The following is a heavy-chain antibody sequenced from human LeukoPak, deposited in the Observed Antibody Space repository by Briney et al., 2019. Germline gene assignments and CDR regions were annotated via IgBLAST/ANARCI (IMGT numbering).Heavy chain of an antibody. CDR3: ARDRVDTAMAYYYYYGMDV. J-gene: IGHJ6*02. CDR1: GGSISSGGYY. V-gene: IGHV4-31*03. D-gene: IGHD5-18*01. CDR2: IYYSGST. Sequence: PSETLSLTCTVSGGSISSGGYYWSWIRQHPGKGLEWIGYIYYSGSTYYNPSLKSRVTISVDTSKNQFSLKLSSVTAADTAVYYCARDRVDTAMAYYYYYGMDVWGQGTTVTVSS.